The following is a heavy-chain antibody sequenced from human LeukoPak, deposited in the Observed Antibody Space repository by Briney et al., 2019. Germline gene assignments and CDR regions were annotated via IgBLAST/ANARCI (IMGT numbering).Heavy chain of an antibody. D-gene: IGHD2-2*01. V-gene: IGHV4-59*01. CDR2: IYYSGST. J-gene: IGHJ4*02. CDR1: GGSISSYY. Sequence: PSETLSLTCTVSGGSISSYYWSWIRQPPGKGLEWIGYIYYSGSTNYNPSLKGRVTISVDTSKNQFSLKLSSVTAADTAVYYCAGGRYQLRTDYWGQGTLVTVSS. CDR3: AGGRYQLRTDY.